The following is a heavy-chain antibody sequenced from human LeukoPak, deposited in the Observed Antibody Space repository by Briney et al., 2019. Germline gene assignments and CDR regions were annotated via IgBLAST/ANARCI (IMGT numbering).Heavy chain of an antibody. CDR2: IYSGGST. Sequence: GGSLRLSCAASGFTVSSNYMSWVRQAPGKGLEWVSVIYSGGSTHYADSVKGRFTISRDNSKNTLFLQMNSLRDEDTAIYYCARVQGGGFRTADYWGQGTLVAVSS. D-gene: IGHD1-14*01. CDR1: GFTVSSNY. J-gene: IGHJ4*02. V-gene: IGHV3-66*01. CDR3: ARVQGGGFRTADY.